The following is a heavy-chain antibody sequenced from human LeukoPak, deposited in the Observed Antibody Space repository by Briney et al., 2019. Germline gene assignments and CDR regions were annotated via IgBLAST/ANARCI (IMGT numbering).Heavy chain of an antibody. CDR2: ISGSGGST. CDR1: GFTFSSYA. V-gene: IGHV3-23*01. CDR3: ARGPEDYYGSGSYYTNDY. Sequence: GGSLRLSCAASGFTFSSYAMSWVRQAPGKGLEWVSAISGSGGSTYYAGSVKGRFTISRDNSKNTLYLQMNSLRAEDTAVYYCARGPEDYYGSGSYYTNDYWGQGTLVTVSS. J-gene: IGHJ4*02. D-gene: IGHD3-10*01.